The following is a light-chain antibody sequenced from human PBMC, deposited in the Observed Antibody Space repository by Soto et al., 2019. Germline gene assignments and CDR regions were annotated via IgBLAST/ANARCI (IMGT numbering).Light chain of an antibody. CDR2: GAS. Sequence: LVWTQSPAILSLAPGDRSTRSCRASQSVSSSYLAWYQHKPGQAPRLLIHGASSRVTGIPDRFSGSGSGTDFTLTINRLEPEDFAVYYCQQYQSLTVGGVTKVDIK. CDR1: QSVSSSY. J-gene: IGKJ4*01. V-gene: IGKV3-20*01. CDR3: QQYQSLT.